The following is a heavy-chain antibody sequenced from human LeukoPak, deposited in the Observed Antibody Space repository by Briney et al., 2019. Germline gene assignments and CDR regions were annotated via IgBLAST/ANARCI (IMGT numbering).Heavy chain of an antibody. J-gene: IGHJ4*02. D-gene: IGHD1-26*01. CDR2: IYHSGST. Sequence: SETLSLTCAIHGGSFSGYYWGWIRQPPGKGLEWIGSIYHSGSTYYNPSLKSRVTISVDTSKNQFSLKLSSVTAADTAVYYCARAAELGATTGWADYWGQGTLVTVSS. V-gene: IGHV4-38-2*01. CDR1: GGSFSGYY. CDR3: ARAAELGATTGWADY.